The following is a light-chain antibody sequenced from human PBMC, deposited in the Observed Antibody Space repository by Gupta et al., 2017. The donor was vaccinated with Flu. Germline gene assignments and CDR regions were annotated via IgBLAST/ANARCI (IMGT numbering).Light chain of an antibody. CDR2: RSS. J-gene: IGKJ1*01. Sequence: LSCRASQSVSDNFLAWYQQKPGQAPRLLIYRSSSRATGIPDRFGGSGSGTAFTLTISRLEPEDFAVYYCQQYGSSPLTFGQGTKVEIK. CDR3: QQYGSSPLT. V-gene: IGKV3-20*01. CDR1: QSVSDNF.